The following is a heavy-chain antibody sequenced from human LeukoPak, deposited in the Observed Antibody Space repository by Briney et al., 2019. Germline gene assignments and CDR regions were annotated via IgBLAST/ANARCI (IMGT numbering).Heavy chain of an antibody. CDR2: IIPILGIA. D-gene: IGHD2-15*01. J-gene: IGHJ2*01. CDR3: AKGPPAVVVAAGSGRYFDL. CDR1: GGTFSSYA. V-gene: IGHV1-69*04. Sequence: ASVKVSCKASGGTFSSYAISWVRQAPGQGLEWMGRIIPILGIANYAQKFQGRVTITADKSTSTAYMELSSLRSEDTAVYYCAKGPPAVVVAAGSGRYFDLWGRGTLVTVSS.